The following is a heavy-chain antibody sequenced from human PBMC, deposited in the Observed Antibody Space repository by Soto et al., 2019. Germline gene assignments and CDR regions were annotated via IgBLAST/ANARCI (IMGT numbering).Heavy chain of an antibody. V-gene: IGHV1-69*12. J-gene: IGHJ6*02. CDR3: ARGYGDYVYYYYGMDV. CDR2: IIPIFGTA. D-gene: IGHD4-17*01. CDR1: GGTFSSYA. Sequence: QVQLVQSGAEVKKPGSSVKVSCKASGGTFSSYAISWVRQAPGQGLEGMGGIIPIFGTANYAQTFQGRVKITADESTSTAYMELRSLRSEDTAVYSCARGYGDYVYYYYGMDVWGQGTTVTVSS.